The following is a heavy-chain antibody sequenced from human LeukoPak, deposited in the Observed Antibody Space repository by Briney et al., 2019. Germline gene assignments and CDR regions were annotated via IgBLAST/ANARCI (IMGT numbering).Heavy chain of an antibody. D-gene: IGHD3-10*01. CDR1: GFTFSSYE. Sequence: PGGSLRLSCAASGFTFSSYEMNWDRQAPGKGLEWVSYISSSGSTIYYADSVKGRFTISRDNAKNSLYLQMNGLRAEDTAVYYCARCLWFGEYDFDYWGQGTLVTVSS. J-gene: IGHJ4*02. V-gene: IGHV3-48*03. CDR3: ARCLWFGEYDFDY. CDR2: ISSSGSTI.